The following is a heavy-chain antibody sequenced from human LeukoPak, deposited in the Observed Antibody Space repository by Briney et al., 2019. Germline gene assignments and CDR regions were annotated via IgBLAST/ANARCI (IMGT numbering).Heavy chain of an antibody. D-gene: IGHD3-16*01. CDR1: GLSFSTFA. CDR3: ARASWVSSTDAVR. Sequence: PGGSLRLSCAASGLSFSTFAMSWVRQGPARGLEWVSSLRGNGETFYAESVKGRLTLSSDSSRNTVYLHLNNLKVEDTAMYYCARASWVSSTDAVRWGQGTLVTVSS. CDR2: LRGNGET. J-gene: IGHJ4*02. V-gene: IGHV3-23*01.